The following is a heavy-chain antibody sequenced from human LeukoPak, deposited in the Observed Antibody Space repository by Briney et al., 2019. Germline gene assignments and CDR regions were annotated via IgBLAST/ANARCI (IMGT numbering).Heavy chain of an antibody. CDR1: GGSFSGYY. V-gene: IGHV4-34*01. D-gene: IGHD1-26*01. CDR2: INHSGST. Sequence: SETLSLTCAVYGGSFSGYYWSWIRQPPGKGLEWIGEINHSGSTNYNPSLKSRVTISVDTSKNQFSLKLSSVTAADTAVYYCARQFHSGSGISSYFDHWGQGALVTVSS. J-gene: IGHJ4*02. CDR3: ARQFHSGSGISSYFDH.